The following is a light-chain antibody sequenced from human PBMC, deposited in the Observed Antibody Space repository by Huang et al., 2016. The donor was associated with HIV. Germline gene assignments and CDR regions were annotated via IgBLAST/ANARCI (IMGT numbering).Light chain of an antibody. CDR3: QQYDVWPPRHT. V-gene: IGKV3-15*01. CDR1: QNVPTN. Sequence: IVMTQSPVILSVSPGERATLSCRASQNVPTNVALYQQRPAQAPMLLMSGASTRATGVPARFTGGGSGTYFTLTITSLQSEDFAIYYCQQYDVWPPRHTFGQGTKLEIK. J-gene: IGKJ2*01. CDR2: GAS.